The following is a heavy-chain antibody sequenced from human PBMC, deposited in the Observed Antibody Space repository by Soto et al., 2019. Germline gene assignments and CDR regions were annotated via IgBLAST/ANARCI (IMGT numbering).Heavy chain of an antibody. D-gene: IGHD1-26*01. CDR2: IYSSGST. V-gene: IGHV4-39*01. CDR3: ASLEWELVTDAFDI. Sequence: QLQLQESGPGLVKPSETLSLTCTVSGGSISSSSYYWGWIRQPPGKGLEWIGSIYSSGSTYYNPSLKSRVTISVDTSKNQFSLRLSSVTAADTAVYYCASLEWELVTDAFDIWGQGTMVTVS. J-gene: IGHJ3*02. CDR1: GGSISSSSYY.